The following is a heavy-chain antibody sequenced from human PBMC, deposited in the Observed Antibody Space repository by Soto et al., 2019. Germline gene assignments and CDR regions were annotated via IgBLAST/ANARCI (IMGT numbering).Heavy chain of an antibody. CDR3: ARITIFGVAALDY. V-gene: IGHV4-39*01. Sequence: QLLLQESGPGLVKPSETLSLTCTVSGGSISSSSFYWGWIRQPPGKGLEWIGSIYYSGSTSNNPSLKSRVTISIDTSRNQFSLKLSSVTAADTAIYYCARITIFGVAALDYWGQGTLVTVSS. CDR2: IYYSGST. J-gene: IGHJ4*02. CDR1: GGSISSSSFY. D-gene: IGHD3-3*01.